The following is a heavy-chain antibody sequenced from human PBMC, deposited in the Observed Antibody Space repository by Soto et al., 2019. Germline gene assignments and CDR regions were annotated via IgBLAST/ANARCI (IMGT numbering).Heavy chain of an antibody. D-gene: IGHD3-10*02. CDR3: ARGSTMSRGMDV. CDR1: GGSFSGYY. CDR2: INHSGST. Sequence: TLSLTCAVYGGSFSGYYWSWIRQPPGKGLEWIGEINHSGSTNYNPSLKSRVTISVDTSKNQFSLKLSSVTAADTAVYYCARGSTMSRGMDVWGQGTTVTVSS. V-gene: IGHV4-34*01. J-gene: IGHJ6*02.